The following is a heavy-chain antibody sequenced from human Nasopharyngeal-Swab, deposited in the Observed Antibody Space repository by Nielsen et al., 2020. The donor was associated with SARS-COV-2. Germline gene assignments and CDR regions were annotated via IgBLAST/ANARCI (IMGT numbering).Heavy chain of an antibody. CDR3: ARDWELLGFDY. V-gene: IGHV4-39*02. CDR2: IYYSGST. J-gene: IGHJ4*02. D-gene: IGHD1-26*01. CDR1: GGSISSYY. Sequence: SETLSLTCTVSGGSISSYYWGWIRQPPGKGLEWIGSIYYSGSTYYNPSLKSRVTISVDTSKNQFSLKLSFVTAADTAVYYCARDWELLGFDYWGQGTLVTVSS.